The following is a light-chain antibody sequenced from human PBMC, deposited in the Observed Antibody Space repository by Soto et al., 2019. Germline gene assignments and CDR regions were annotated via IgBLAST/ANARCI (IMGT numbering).Light chain of an antibody. V-gene: IGKV3-15*01. CDR3: HQYDYWPPDT. CDR2: GAS. J-gene: IGKJ2*01. CDR1: QGVSTK. Sequence: EIVMTQSPATLSVSPGERATLSCMASQGVSTKLAWYQQKPGQPPRLLIYGASTRATGVPARFSGSGSGTDFTLTVSSLQSEDSAVYYCHQYDYWPPDTVGQGTKLEIK.